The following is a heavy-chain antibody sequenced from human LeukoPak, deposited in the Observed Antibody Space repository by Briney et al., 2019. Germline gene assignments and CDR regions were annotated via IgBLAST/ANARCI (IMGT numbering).Heavy chain of an antibody. J-gene: IGHJ4*02. CDR1: GFTLSSYA. V-gene: IGHV3-23*01. CDR3: PKSGNTETVDY. D-gene: IGHD4-17*01. Sequence: TGGSLRLSCAASGFTLSSYAMSWVRQTPGKGLECVSTIRDTGGRTYYADSVEGRFTTARDNTTNTLYLQMNSPAAGDTAIYYWPKSGNTETVDYWGQGTLVTVSS. CDR2: IRDTGGRT.